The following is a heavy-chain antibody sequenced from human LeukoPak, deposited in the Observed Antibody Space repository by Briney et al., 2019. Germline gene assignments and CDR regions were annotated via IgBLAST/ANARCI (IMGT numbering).Heavy chain of an antibody. CDR1: GYTFTSYD. D-gene: IGHD2-2*01. CDR2: MNPNSGNT. Sequence: ASVKVSCKASGYTFTSYDINWVRQATGQGLEWMGWMNPNSGNTGYAQKFQGRVTMTRNTSISTAYMELSSLRSEDTAVYYCARDKERYCSSTSCYGTPEYFQHWGQGTLVTVSS. J-gene: IGHJ1*01. V-gene: IGHV1-8*01. CDR3: ARDKERYCSSTSCYGTPEYFQH.